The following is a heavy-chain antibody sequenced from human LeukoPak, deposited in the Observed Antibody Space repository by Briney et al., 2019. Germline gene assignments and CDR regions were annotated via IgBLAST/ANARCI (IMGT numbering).Heavy chain of an antibody. CDR3: AKDPDTGSYYRPSDWFDP. J-gene: IGHJ5*02. D-gene: IGHD1-26*01. CDR1: GFTFSGYG. CDR2: ISYDGSNK. V-gene: IGHV3-30*18. Sequence: PGGSLRLSCAASGFTFSGYGMHWVRQAPGKGLEWVALISYDGSNKNYAKSVKGRFTISRDKSKNTLYLLMNSLRAEDTAVYYCAKDPDTGSYYRPSDWFDPWGQGTLVTVSS.